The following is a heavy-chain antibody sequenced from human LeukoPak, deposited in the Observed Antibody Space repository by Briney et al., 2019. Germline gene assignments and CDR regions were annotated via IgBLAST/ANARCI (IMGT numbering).Heavy chain of an antibody. D-gene: IGHD3-3*01. V-gene: IGHV3-15*01. Sequence: GGSLRLSCAASGFTFSNAWMGWVRQAPGKGLEWVGRIKSKTDGGTTDYAAPVKGRFTISRDDSKNTLYLQMNSLKTEDTAVYYCTTDFGVFRSDFWSGYYRFDYWGQGTLVTVSS. CDR1: GFTFSNAW. CDR3: TTDFGVFRSDFWSGYYRFDY. J-gene: IGHJ4*02. CDR2: IKSKTDGGTT.